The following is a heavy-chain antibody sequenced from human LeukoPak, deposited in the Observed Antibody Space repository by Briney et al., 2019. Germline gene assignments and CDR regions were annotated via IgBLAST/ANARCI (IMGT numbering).Heavy chain of an antibody. CDR1: GFSFDDYA. CDR3: AKMGDQWLSMDY. D-gene: IGHD6-19*01. CDR2: ISGLGDII. V-gene: IGHV3-43*02. J-gene: IGHJ4*02. Sequence: GGSLRLSCAASGFSFDDYAMNWVRQAPGKGLEWVSLISGLGDIIHYADSVKGRLTISRDNSRNSLYLQMNSLTTEDTAFYYCAKMGDQWLSMDYWGRGTLVTVSS.